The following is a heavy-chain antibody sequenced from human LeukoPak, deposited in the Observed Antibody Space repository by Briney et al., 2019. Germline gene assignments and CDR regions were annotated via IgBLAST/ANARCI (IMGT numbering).Heavy chain of an antibody. CDR1: GYSINNYW. CDR2: IYPADSDI. Sequence: GESLKISCKGSGYSINNYWIAWVRQMPGKGLEWMGIIYPADSDIRYSPSFQGQVAISADKSISTAYLQWNSLKASDTAMYYCARQEYCSGASCYTWFDPWGQGTLVTVSS. CDR3: ARQEYCSGASCYTWFDP. J-gene: IGHJ5*02. D-gene: IGHD2-15*01. V-gene: IGHV5-51*01.